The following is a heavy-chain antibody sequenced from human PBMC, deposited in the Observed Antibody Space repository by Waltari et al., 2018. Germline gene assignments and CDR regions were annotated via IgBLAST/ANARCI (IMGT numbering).Heavy chain of an antibody. Sequence: EVQLVESGGDLVQPGGSLRLSCAASGFTFSRTSMSWVRQVPGKGLEWGSYISSGSSNIYYADSVKGRFTISRDNAKNSLFLQMNSLRAEDTAVYYCASGWSQDYWGQGTLVTVSS. CDR2: ISSGSSNI. D-gene: IGHD6-19*01. CDR3: ASGWSQDY. J-gene: IGHJ4*02. CDR1: GFTFSRTS. V-gene: IGHV3-48*04.